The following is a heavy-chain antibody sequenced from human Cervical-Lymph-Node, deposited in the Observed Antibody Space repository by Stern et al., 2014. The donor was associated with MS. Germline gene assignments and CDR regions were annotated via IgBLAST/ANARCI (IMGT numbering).Heavy chain of an antibody. J-gene: IGHJ6*02. Sequence: EVQLVESGGGLVQPGGSLRLSCAASGFTFSTYWMSWVRQAPGKGLEWVANINQDGSQTTYVDSVKGRFTISRDNAKNSLFLQVNRLRAEDTAAYYCASHTTKIASGQTYYYYYGMDVWGQGTTVTVSS. CDR1: GFTFSTYW. V-gene: IGHV3-7*01. D-gene: IGHD1-1*01. CDR2: INQDGSQT. CDR3: ASHTTKIASGQTYYYYYGMDV.